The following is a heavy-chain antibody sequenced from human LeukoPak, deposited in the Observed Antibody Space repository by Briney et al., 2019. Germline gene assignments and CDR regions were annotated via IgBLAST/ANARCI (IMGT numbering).Heavy chain of an antibody. CDR2: IYYSGST. J-gene: IGHJ6*02. Sequence: PSETLSLTCTVSGGSISSGDYYWSWIRQPPGKGLEWIGYIYYSGSTYYNPSLKSRVTISVDTSKNQFSLKLSSVTAADTAVYYCARDRIAAAAYYYGMDVWGQGTTVTVSS. CDR1: GGSISSGDYY. D-gene: IGHD6-13*01. CDR3: ARDRIAAAAYYYGMDV. V-gene: IGHV4-30-4*08.